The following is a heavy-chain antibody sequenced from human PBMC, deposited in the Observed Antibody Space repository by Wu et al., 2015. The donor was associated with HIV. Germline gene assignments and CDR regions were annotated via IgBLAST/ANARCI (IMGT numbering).Heavy chain of an antibody. CDR2: INPSGGST. Sequence: QVQLVQSGAEVKKPGASVKVSCKASGYTFTSYYMHWVRQAPGQGLEWMGIINPSGGSTSYAQKFQGRVTMTRDTSTSTVYMELSSLRSEDTAVYYCARGHGEDIVVVPAVRNAFDIWGQGTMVTVSS. CDR3: ARGHGEDIVVVPAVRNAFDI. CDR1: GYTFTSYY. V-gene: IGHV1-46*01. J-gene: IGHJ3*02. D-gene: IGHD2-2*01.